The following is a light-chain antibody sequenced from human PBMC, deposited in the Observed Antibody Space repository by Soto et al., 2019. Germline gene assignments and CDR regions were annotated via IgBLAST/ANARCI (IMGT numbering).Light chain of an antibody. CDR2: DTS. V-gene: IGKV3-11*01. J-gene: IGKJ5*01. CDR1: QNIYSY. CDR3: QQRNSWPPIT. Sequence: DIVLSQSPATLCLASGEGATISCRASQNIYSYLAWYQQTPGQATRLLIYDTSNRATGIPARFSGSESGTDFTLTIRSLEPADFSFYYCQQRNSWPPITFGQGTRLEI.